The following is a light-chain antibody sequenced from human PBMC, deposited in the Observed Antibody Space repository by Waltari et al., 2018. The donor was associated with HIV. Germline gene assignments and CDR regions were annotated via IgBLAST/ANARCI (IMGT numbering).Light chain of an antibody. CDR2: DVN. CDR3: QSYDSSLSVWV. V-gene: IGLV2-11*01. CDR1: SSDVGAYNY. J-gene: IGLJ3*02. Sequence: QSALTQPRSVSGSPGQSVTISCTGTSSDVGAYNYVSWYQHHPNKGPKLCIYDVNKRPSGVPDRFSGSKSGNTASLTISGLQAEDEADYYCQSYDSSLSVWVFGGGTKLTVL.